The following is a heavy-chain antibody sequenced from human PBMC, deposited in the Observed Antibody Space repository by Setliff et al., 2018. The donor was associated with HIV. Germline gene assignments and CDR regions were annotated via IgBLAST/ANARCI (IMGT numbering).Heavy chain of an antibody. CDR3: ATQGLTVPIPGGYFQH. J-gene: IGHJ1*01. CDR2: IYRSGST. V-gene: IGHV4-38-2*01. D-gene: IGHD2-21*02. CDR1: DYSITSGYY. Sequence: SETLSLTCGVSDYSITSGYYWGWIRQPPGKGLEWIGSIYRSGSTYDNPSLKSRVTISFDTSKNQYSLILTSVTAADTAVYYCATQGLTVPIPGGYFQHWGPGILVTVSS.